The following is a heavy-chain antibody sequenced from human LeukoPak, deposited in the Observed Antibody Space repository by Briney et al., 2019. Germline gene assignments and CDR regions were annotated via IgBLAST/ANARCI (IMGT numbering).Heavy chain of an antibody. CDR2: IYYSGST. D-gene: IGHD6-6*01. V-gene: IGHV4-59*01. CDR1: GGSISSYY. J-gene: IGHJ6*03. Sequence: PSETLSLTCTVSGGSISSYYWSWIRQPPGKGLEWIGYIYYSGSTNYNPSLKSRVTISVDTSKNQFSLKLSSVTAADTAVYYCARVIAARGWGYYYMDVWGKGTTVTVSS. CDR3: ARVIAARGWGYYYMDV.